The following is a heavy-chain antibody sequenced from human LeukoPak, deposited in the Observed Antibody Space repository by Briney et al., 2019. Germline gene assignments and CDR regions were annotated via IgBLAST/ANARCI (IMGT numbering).Heavy chain of an antibody. Sequence: SETLSLTCAVYGGSFSGYYWSWIRQPPGKGREWIGEINHSGSTNYNPSLKRRVTISVDTSKNQFSLKLSYVTAADTAVYYCERGEPAGMEYWGQGTLVTVSS. CDR2: INHSGST. V-gene: IGHV4-34*01. D-gene: IGHD2-2*01. CDR1: GGSFSGYY. CDR3: ERGEPAGMEY. J-gene: IGHJ4*02.